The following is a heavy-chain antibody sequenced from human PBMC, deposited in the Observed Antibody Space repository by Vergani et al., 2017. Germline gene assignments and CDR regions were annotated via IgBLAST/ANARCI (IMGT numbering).Heavy chain of an antibody. CDR1: GGTFSSYA. V-gene: IGHV1-69*01. CDR3: ARSDEEKRNCSSTSCYTSYYYYYMDV. J-gene: IGHJ6*03. Sequence: QVQLVQSGAEVKKPGSSVKVSCKASGGTFSSYAISWVRQAPGQGLEWMGGIIPIFGTANYAQKFQGRVTITADESTSTAYMELSSLRSEDTAVYYCARSDEEKRNCSSTSCYTSYYYYYMDVWGKGTTVTVSS. CDR2: IIPIFGTA. D-gene: IGHD2-2*02.